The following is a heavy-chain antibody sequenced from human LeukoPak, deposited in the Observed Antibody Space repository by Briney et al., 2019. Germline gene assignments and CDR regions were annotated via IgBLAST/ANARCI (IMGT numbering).Heavy chain of an antibody. Sequence: PSETLSLTCTVSGGSISSYYWSWIRQPPGKGLEWIGYIYYSGSTNYNPSLKSRVTISVDTSKNQFSLKLSSVTAADTAVYYCARVGRTYYDFWSGYQDASDIWGQGTMVTVSS. J-gene: IGHJ3*02. V-gene: IGHV4-59*01. CDR2: IYYSGST. CDR3: ARVGRTYYDFWSGYQDASDI. CDR1: GGSISSYY. D-gene: IGHD3-3*01.